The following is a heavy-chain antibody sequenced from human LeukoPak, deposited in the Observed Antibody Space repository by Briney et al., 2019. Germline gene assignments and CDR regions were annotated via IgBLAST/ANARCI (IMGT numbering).Heavy chain of an antibody. D-gene: IGHD5-18*01. CDR1: GYTLTELS. CDR2: FDPEDGET. CDR3: ASRPTAMAPFDY. J-gene: IGHJ4*02. Sequence: GASVKVSCKVSGYTLTELSMHWVRQAPGKGLEWMGGFDPEDGETIYAQKFQGRVTITADKSTSTAYMELSSLRSEDTAVYYCASRPTAMAPFDYWGQGTLVTVSS. V-gene: IGHV1-24*01.